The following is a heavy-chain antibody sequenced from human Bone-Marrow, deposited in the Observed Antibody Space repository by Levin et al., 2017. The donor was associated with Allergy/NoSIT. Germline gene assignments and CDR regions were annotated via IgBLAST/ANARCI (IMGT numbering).Heavy chain of an antibody. CDR1: RYTFTSYN. Sequence: GESLKISCKASRYTFTSYNMHWVRQAPGQGLEWMGIINPSDGSTSYVRKFQGRVTMTRDTSTSTVYMELSNLRSEDTAVYYCARDGLETEIDYWGQGTLVTVSS. CDR3: ARDGLETEIDY. CDR2: INPSDGST. D-gene: IGHD2-21*02. J-gene: IGHJ4*02. V-gene: IGHV1-46*01.